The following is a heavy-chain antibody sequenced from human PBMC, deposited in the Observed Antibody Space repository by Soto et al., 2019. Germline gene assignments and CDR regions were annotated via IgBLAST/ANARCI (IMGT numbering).Heavy chain of an antibody. Sequence: GGSLRLSCAASGFTFSSYGMHWVRQAPGKGLEWVAVISYDGSNKYYADSVKGRFTISRDNSKNTLYLQMNSLRAEDTAVYYCAKDFADIVVVVAATQGPDYFDYWGQGTLVTVSS. J-gene: IGHJ4*02. D-gene: IGHD2-15*01. CDR3: AKDFADIVVVVAATQGPDYFDY. CDR1: GFTFSSYG. CDR2: ISYDGSNK. V-gene: IGHV3-30*18.